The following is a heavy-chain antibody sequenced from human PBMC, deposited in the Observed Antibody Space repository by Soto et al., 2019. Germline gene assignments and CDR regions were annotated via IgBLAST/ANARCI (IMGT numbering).Heavy chain of an antibody. J-gene: IGHJ4*02. D-gene: IGHD5-12*01. CDR1: GXXXTSYG. CDR2: ISAYNGNT. V-gene: IGHV1-18*01. CDR3: ARGSTREMATTHFDY. Sequence: QVQLVQSGAEVKKPGASVKVSXXASGXXXTSYGISWVRQAPGXGLEWMGWISAYNGNTNYAQKLQGRVTMTTDTSTSTAYMELRSLRSDDTAVYYCARGSTREMATTHFDYWGQGTLVTVSS.